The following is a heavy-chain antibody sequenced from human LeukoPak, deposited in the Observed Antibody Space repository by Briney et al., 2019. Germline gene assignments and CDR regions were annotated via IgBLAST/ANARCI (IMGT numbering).Heavy chain of an antibody. D-gene: IGHD3-3*01. CDR3: ARDYDFWSGYSNWFDP. Sequence: SVTVSCKASGYTFTDYYIHWVRQAPGQGLEWMGWINPDIGDTNYAQKFQGRVTMTRDTSISTAYMELNRLRSDDTAVYYCARDYDFWSGYSNWFDPWGQGTLVTVSS. J-gene: IGHJ5*02. CDR1: GYTFTDYY. CDR2: INPDIGDT. V-gene: IGHV1-2*02.